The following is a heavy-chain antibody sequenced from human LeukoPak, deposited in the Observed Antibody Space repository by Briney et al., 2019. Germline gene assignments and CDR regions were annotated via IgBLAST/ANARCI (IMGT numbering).Heavy chain of an antibody. CDR3: SGGLITASPPVSHSQDYMDV. Sequence: GASVKVSCKASGSTFTGYYMHWVRRAPGRGLEWMGCINPNSGGTYYPQKLQGRVTMTRDTSIRTAHMEMSRPRSHATAAYYGSGGLITASPPVSHSQDYMDVWGKGTTVTVSS. V-gene: IGHV1-2*02. CDR2: INPNSGGT. D-gene: IGHD1-20*01. CDR1: GSTFTGYY. J-gene: IGHJ6*03.